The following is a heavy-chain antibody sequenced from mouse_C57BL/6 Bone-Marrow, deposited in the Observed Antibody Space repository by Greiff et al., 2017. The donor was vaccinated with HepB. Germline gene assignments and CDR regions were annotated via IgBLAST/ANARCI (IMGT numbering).Heavy chain of an antibody. J-gene: IGHJ3*01. Sequence: QVQLQQPGAELVMPGASVKLSCKASGYTFTSYWMHWVKQRPGQGLEWIGEIDPSDSYTNYNQKFKGKSTLTVDKSSSTAYMQLSSLTSEDSEVYYCANEGDYPWFAYWGQGTLVTVSA. CDR2: IDPSDSYT. V-gene: IGHV1-69*01. D-gene: IGHD2-4*01. CDR3: ANEGDYPWFAY. CDR1: GYTFTSYW.